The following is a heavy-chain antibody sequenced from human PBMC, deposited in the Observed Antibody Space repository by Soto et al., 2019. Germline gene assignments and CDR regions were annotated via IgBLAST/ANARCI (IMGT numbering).Heavy chain of an antibody. CDR1: GGTFSSYA. CDR2: IIPIFGTA. D-gene: IGHD3-9*01. CDR3: ARGGPYYDILTGSFDY. Sequence: SVKVSCKASGGTFSSYAISWVRQAPGQGLEWMGGIIPIFGTANYAQKFQGRVTITADKSTSTAYMELISLRSEDTAVYYCARGGPYYDILTGSFDYWGQGTLVTVCS. V-gene: IGHV1-69*06. J-gene: IGHJ4*02.